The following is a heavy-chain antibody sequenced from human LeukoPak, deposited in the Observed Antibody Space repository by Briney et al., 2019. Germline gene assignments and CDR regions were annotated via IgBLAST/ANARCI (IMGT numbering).Heavy chain of an antibody. D-gene: IGHD3-9*01. CDR2: INPNSGGT. J-gene: IGHJ6*03. CDR1: GYTFTGYY. CDR3: ARDRQRSGYFDWSWDYYYMDV. Sequence: ASVKVSCKASGYTFTGYYMHWVRQAPGQGLEWMGWINPNSGGTNYAQKFQGRVTMTRDTSTSTAYMELRSLRSDDTAVYYCARDRQRSGYFDWSWDYYYMDVWGKGTTVTISS. V-gene: IGHV1-2*02.